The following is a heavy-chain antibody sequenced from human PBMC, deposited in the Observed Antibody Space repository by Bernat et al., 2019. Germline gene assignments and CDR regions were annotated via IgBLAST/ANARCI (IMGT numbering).Heavy chain of an antibody. CDR3: AKGTSGAGDFDY. CDR1: GYTFSKSG. D-gene: IGHD3-3*02. J-gene: IGHJ4*02. V-gene: IGHV3-33*06. CDR2: IWGDGSKK. Sequence: QVQLVESGGGVVQAGRSLRLSCAASGYTFSKSGMHWVRQAPGKGLEWVAVIWGDGSKKFYADSVKGRFSISKDDSKNTLYLQMKSLTAEDTAVYYCAKGTSGAGDFDYWGQGALVTVSS.